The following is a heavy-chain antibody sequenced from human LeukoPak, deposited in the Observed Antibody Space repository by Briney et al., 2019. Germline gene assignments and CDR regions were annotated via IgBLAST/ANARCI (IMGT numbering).Heavy chain of an antibody. CDR2: IKQDGSEK. CDR1: GFTLSSYW. J-gene: IGHJ4*02. Sequence: GGSLRLSCAASGFTLSSYWMSWVRQAPGKGLEGVANIKQDGSEKYYVDSVRGRFTISRDNAKNSLYLKMNSLRAEDTAVYFCARIPYYDSSGPFDYWGQGTLVTASS. V-gene: IGHV3-7*01. CDR3: ARIPYYDSSGPFDY. D-gene: IGHD3-22*01.